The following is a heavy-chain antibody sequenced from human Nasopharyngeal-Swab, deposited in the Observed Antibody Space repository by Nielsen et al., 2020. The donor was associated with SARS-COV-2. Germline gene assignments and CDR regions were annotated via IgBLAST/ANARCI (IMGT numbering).Heavy chain of an antibody. CDR3: ARGGRGIFGVVTNFDY. Sequence: SETLSLTCTLSGGSISSYYWSWIRQPPGKGLEWLGYIYYSGSTNYNPSLKSRVTISVDTSKNQFSLKLSSVTAADTAVYYCARGGRGIFGVVTNFDYWGQGTLVTVSS. J-gene: IGHJ4*02. CDR2: IYYSGST. V-gene: IGHV4-59*01. D-gene: IGHD3-3*01. CDR1: GGSISSYY.